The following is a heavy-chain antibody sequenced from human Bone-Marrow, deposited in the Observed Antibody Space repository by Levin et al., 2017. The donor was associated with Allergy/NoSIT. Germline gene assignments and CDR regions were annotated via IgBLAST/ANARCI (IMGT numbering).Heavy chain of an antibody. J-gene: IGHJ3*02. CDR2: IDPNDGRT. V-gene: IGHV1-46*01. CDR1: GYTFTKYY. Sequence: PGESLKISCKASGYTFTKYYVHWVRQAPGQGLEWVGIIDPNDGRTTYAQKFQGRVTVTRDTSTSTVYMQLTRLTSEDTAVYYCEVPLTVQAISSLFDIWGQGTKVAVSS. D-gene: IGHD6-19*01. CDR3: EVPLTVQAISSLFDI.